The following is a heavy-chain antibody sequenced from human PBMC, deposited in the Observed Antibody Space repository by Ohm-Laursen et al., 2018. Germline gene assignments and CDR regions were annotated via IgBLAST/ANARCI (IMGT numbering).Heavy chain of an antibody. CDR2: IYSGGST. J-gene: IGHJ4*02. CDR3: ASLGSSGWHFDY. V-gene: IGHV3-53*01. CDR1: GFTVSSNY. D-gene: IGHD6-19*01. Sequence: GSLRLSCAASGFTVSSNYMSWVRQAPGKGLEWVSVIYSGGSTYYADSVKGRFTVSRDNSKNTLYLQMNSPRAEDKAVYYCASLGSSGWHFDYWGQGTLVTVSS.